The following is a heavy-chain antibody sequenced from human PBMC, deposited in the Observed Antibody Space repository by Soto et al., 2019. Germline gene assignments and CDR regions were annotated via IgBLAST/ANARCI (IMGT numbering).Heavy chain of an antibody. CDR3: ARGRELLDLDY. J-gene: IGHJ4*02. CDR1: GFTFSDYY. D-gene: IGHD1-26*01. Sequence: QVQLVESRGGLVKPGGSLRLSCAASGFTFSDYYMSWIRQAPGKGLEWVSYISSSSSYTNYADSVKGRFTISRDNAKNSLYLQMNSLRAEDTAVYYCARGRELLDLDYWGQGTLVTVSS. CDR2: ISSSSSYT. V-gene: IGHV3-11*06.